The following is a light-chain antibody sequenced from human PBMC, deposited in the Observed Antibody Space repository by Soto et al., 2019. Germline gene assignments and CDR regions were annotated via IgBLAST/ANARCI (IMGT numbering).Light chain of an antibody. J-gene: IGLJ3*02. CDR1: RSNTGNNA. CDR3: ASWDDNLNGRV. Sequence: QSVLTQPPSVSGAPRQRVTISCVGSRSNTGNNAVSWYQQLPGKAAKLLIYYDDLLPSGVSDRFSGSKSGTSASLVISGLQSEDEADYYCASWDDNLNGRVFGGGTKLTVL. V-gene: IGLV1-36*01. CDR2: YDD.